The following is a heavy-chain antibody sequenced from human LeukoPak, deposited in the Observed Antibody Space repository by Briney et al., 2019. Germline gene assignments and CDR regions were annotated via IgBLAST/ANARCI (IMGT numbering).Heavy chain of an antibody. CDR2: VRSKAVGETT. Sequence: PGGSLRLSCAASGFTFRNAWMNWVRQAPGKGLEWVARVRSKAVGETTYYAAPVKGRFSISRDDSRDMVYLQMNSLETEDTAVYYCATCNGDCYFNFWGQGTLVTVSS. CDR3: ATCNGDCYFNF. V-gene: IGHV3-15*01. D-gene: IGHD2-21*02. J-gene: IGHJ4*02. CDR1: GFTFRNAW.